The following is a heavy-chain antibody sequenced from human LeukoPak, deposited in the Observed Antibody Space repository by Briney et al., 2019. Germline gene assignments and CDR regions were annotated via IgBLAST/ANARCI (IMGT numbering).Heavy chain of an antibody. D-gene: IGHD2-21*01. J-gene: IGHJ3*02. Sequence: SETLSLTCTVSGGSITNYSWSWIRQPPGKGLEWIGYIYYSGSTNYNPSLKSRVTISVDTSKNQFSLNLSSVTAAGTAVYYCARAYDQDTFDIWGQGTMVTVSS. CDR2: IYYSGST. V-gene: IGHV4-59*01. CDR1: GGSITNYS. CDR3: ARAYDQDTFDI.